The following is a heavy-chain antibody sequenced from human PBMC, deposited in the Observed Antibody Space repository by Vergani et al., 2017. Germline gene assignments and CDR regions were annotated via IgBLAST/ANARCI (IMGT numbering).Heavy chain of an antibody. V-gene: IGHV4-59*01. CDR1: GGSISSYY. J-gene: IGHJ6*03. D-gene: IGHD2-21*01. CDR2: IYYSGST. CDR3: ARAYCGGDCLKYYYYYYYMDV. Sequence: QVQLQESGPGLVKPSETLSLTCTVSGGSISSYYWSWIRQPPGKGLEWIAYIYYSGSTNYNPSLKSRVTISVDTSKNQFSLKLSSVTAADTAVYYCARAYCGGDCLKYYYYYYYMDVWGKGTTVTVSS.